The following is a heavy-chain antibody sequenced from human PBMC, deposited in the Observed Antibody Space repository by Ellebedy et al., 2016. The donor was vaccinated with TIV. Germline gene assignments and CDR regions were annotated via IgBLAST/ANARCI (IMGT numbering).Heavy chain of an antibody. CDR3: ATRGHVGATYYYYYGMDV. CDR2: FDPEDGET. Sequence: ASVKVSCKVSGYTLTELSMHWVRQAPGKGLEWMGGFDPEDGETIYAQKFQGRVTMTEDTSTDTAYMELSSLRSEDTAVYYCATRGHVGATYYYYYGMDVWGQGTTVTASS. CDR1: GYTLTELS. J-gene: IGHJ6*02. V-gene: IGHV1-24*01. D-gene: IGHD1-26*01.